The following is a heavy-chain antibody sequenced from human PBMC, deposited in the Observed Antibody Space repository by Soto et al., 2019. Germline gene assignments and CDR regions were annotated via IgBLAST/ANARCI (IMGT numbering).Heavy chain of an antibody. D-gene: IGHD2-2*01. V-gene: IGHV4-31*03. CDR3: ARAPDSGGPAPYYFDY. CDR1: GGSISSGGYY. J-gene: IGHJ4*02. CDR2: IYYSGST. Sequence: QVQLQESGPGLVKPSQTLSLTCTVSGGSISSGGYYWSWIRQHPGKGLEWIGYIYYSGSTYYNPSLKSRVTISVDTSKNQFSLKLSSVTAADTAVYYCARAPDSGGPAPYYFDYWGQGTLVTVSS.